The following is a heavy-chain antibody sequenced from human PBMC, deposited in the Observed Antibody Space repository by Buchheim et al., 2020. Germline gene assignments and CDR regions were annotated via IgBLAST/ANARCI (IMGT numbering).Heavy chain of an antibody. CDR1: GFTFSSYG. CDR2: ISYDGSNK. CDR3: AKTLRFLEWLSPFDY. V-gene: IGHV3-30*18. Sequence: QVQLVESGGGVVQPGRSLRLSCAASGFTFSSYGMHWVRQAPGKGLEWVAVISYDGSNKYYADSVKGRFTLSRDNYKNTLYLQMNSLRAEDTAVYYCAKTLRFLEWLSPFDYWGQGTL. J-gene: IGHJ4*02. D-gene: IGHD3-3*01.